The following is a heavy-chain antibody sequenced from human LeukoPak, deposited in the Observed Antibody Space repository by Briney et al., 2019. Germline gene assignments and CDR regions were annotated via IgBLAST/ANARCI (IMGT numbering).Heavy chain of an antibody. Sequence: KSSETLSLTCTASGGSISSSTYYWDWIRQPPGKGLEWIGEINHSGSTNYNPSLKSRVTISVDTSKNQFSLKLRSVTAADTAVYYCARGPGVLGASTDYWGQGTLVTVSS. CDR2: INHSGST. CDR1: GGSISSSTYY. V-gene: IGHV4-39*07. J-gene: IGHJ4*02. CDR3: ARGPGVLGASTDY. D-gene: IGHD1-26*01.